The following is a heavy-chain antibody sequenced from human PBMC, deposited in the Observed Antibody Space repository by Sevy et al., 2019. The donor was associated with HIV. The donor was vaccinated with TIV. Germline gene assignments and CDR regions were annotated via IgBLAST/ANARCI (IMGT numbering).Heavy chain of an antibody. CDR3: TSPTGTYSSHY. Sequence: GGSLRLSCAASGFTFSDSAMHWVRQASGKGLEWVGRIRSKANTYATAYAASVKGRFTISREDSKKKGYLQMNSLKTEDTAVYYCTSPTGTYSSHYWGQGTLVTVSS. V-gene: IGHV3-73*01. J-gene: IGHJ4*02. D-gene: IGHD6-19*01. CDR2: IRSKANTYAT. CDR1: GFTFSDSA.